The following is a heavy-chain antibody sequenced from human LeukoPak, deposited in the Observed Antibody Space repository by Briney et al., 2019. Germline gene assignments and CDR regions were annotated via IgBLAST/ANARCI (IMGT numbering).Heavy chain of an antibody. CDR1: GGTFSSYA. D-gene: IGHD6-19*01. CDR3: ARDKGEVAGRGYFDY. V-gene: IGHV1-69*13. Sequence: SVKVSCKASGGTFSSYAISWVRQAPGQGLEWMGGIIPIFGTANYAQKFQGRVTITADESTSTAYMELSSLRSEDTAVYYCARDKGEVAGRGYFDYWGQGTLVTVSS. J-gene: IGHJ4*02. CDR2: IIPIFGTA.